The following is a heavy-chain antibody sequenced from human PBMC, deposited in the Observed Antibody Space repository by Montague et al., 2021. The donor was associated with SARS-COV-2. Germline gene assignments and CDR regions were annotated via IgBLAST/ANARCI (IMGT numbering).Heavy chain of an antibody. D-gene: IGHD3-10*01. CDR3: ARVRYYGSGTSLGVDV. J-gene: IGHJ6*02. V-gene: IGHV4-34*01. CDR2: INRSGNA. CDR1: GGSFSGYY. Sequence: SETLSLTCAVYGGSFSGYYWSWIRQPPGKGLEWIGEINRSGNANYNPSLKSRVTISVDTSKNQFSLKLSSVTAADTAVYYCARVRYYGSGTSLGVDVWGQGTTVTVSS.